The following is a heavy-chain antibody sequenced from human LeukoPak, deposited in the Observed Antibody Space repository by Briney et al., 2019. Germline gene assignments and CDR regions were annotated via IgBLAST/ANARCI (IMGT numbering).Heavy chain of an antibody. V-gene: IGHV3-21*01. J-gene: IGHJ4*02. CDR3: TSGHSSGYYFFDY. Sequence: SVKGRFTISGDNAKNSLYLQMNSLRAEDTAVYYCTSGHSSGYYFFDYWGQGTLVTVSS. D-gene: IGHD3-22*01.